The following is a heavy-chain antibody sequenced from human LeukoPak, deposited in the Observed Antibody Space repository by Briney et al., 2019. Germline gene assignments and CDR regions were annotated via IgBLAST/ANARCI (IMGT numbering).Heavy chain of an antibody. CDR1: GFTFSSYG. V-gene: IGHV3-30*18. D-gene: IGHD1-26*01. CDR2: ISYDGSNK. Sequence: PGRSLRLSCAASGFTFSSYGMRWVRQAPGKGLEWVAVISYDGSNKYYADSVKGRFTISRDNSKNTLYLQMNSLRAEDTAVYYCAKDAREEGYYFDYWGQGTLVTVSS. J-gene: IGHJ4*02. CDR3: AKDAREEGYYFDY.